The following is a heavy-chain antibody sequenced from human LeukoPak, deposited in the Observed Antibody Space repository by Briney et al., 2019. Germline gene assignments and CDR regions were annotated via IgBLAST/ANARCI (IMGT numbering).Heavy chain of an antibody. Sequence: ASVKVSCKASGYTFTGYYLNWVRQAPGQGLEWMGRINPNSGGTNSGQKFQGRVTMTRDTSISTDYLELSSLTFDDTAVYYCARVDAASLAVHYWGQGTLVTVSS. J-gene: IGHJ4*02. D-gene: IGHD6-13*01. CDR3: ARVDAASLAVHY. CDR2: INPNSGGT. CDR1: GYTFTGYY. V-gene: IGHV1-2*02.